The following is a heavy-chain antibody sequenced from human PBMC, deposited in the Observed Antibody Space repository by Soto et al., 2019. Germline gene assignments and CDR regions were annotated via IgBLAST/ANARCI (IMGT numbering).Heavy chain of an antibody. J-gene: IGHJ1*01. CDR1: GYSFTSYW. CDR2: IYPGDSDT. D-gene: IGHD2-2*01. Sequence: PGESLKISCKGSGYSFTSYWIGWVRQMPGKGLEWMGIIYPGDSDTRYSPSFQGQVTISADKSISTAYLQWSSLKASDTAMYYCARTDIVVVPAAMPHFQHWGQGTLVTVSS. CDR3: ARTDIVVVPAAMPHFQH. V-gene: IGHV5-51*01.